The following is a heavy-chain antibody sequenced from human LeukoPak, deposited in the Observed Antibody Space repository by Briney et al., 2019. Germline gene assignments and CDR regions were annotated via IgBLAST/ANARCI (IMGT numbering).Heavy chain of an antibody. CDR2: INQDGSQK. J-gene: IGHJ4*02. CDR1: GFTFSTYW. Sequence: GGSLRLSCAASGFTFSTYWMSWVRQAPGKGLEWVANINQDGSQKHYVDSVTGRFTISRDNAKNSLYLQVNSLRDEDTAVYYCTRDVRDEYTSGWYPIGYWGQGTLVTVSS. D-gene: IGHD6-19*01. CDR3: TRDVRDEYTSGWYPIGY. V-gene: IGHV3-7*01.